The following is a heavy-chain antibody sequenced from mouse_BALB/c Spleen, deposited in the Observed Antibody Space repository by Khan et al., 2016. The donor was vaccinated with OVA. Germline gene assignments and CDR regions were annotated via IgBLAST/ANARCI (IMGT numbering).Heavy chain of an antibody. CDR1: GFSLTSYG. V-gene: IGHV2-9*02. J-gene: IGHJ2*01. CDR3: ARLEDI. Sequence: QVQLKQSGPGLVVPSQSLSITCTVSGFSLTSYGVHWVRQPPGQGLEWLGVICAGGSTNYNSALMSRLSISKDNSKRQVFLKMNSLQTDDTAMDYCARLEDIWGQGTTLTVSS. D-gene: IGHD1-3*01. CDR2: ICAGGST.